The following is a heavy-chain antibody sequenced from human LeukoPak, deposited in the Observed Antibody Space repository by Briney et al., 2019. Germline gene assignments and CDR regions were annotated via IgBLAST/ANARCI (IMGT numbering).Heavy chain of an antibody. J-gene: IGHJ4*02. CDR2: ISAYNGNT. CDR1: GYTFTSYG. Sequence: ASVNVSCTASGYTFTSYGISWVRQAPGQGLEWMGWISAYNGNTNYAQKLQGRVTMTTDTSTSTAYMELRSLRSDDTAVYYCARIAVAGTKSDYWGQGTLVTVSS. CDR3: ARIAVAGTKSDY. V-gene: IGHV1-18*01. D-gene: IGHD6-19*01.